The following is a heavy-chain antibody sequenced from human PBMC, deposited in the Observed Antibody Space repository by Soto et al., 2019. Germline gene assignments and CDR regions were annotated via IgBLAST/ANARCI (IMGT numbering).Heavy chain of an antibody. CDR3: ARAPVRPGVSSYFDY. J-gene: IGHJ4*02. CDR1: GYTFTSYD. CDR2: RNPNSGNT. D-gene: IGHD3-3*01. Sequence: QVQLVQSGAEVKKPGASVKVSCKASGYTFTSYDINWVRQATGQGLEWMGWRNPNSGNTGYAQKFQGRVTMTRNTSISTADRELSSLRSEDTAVYYCARAPVRPGVSSYFDYWGQGTLVTVSS. V-gene: IGHV1-8*01.